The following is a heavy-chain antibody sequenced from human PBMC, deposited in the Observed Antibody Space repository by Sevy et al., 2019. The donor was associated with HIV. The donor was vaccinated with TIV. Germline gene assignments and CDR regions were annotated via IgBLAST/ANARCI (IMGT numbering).Heavy chain of an antibody. CDR2: ISAYNGNT. D-gene: IGHD7-27*01. V-gene: IGHV1-18*04. CDR3: ARVWGLYYYYYGMDV. J-gene: IGHJ6*02. CDR1: GYTFTSYG. Sequence: ASVKVSCKASGYTFTSYGISWVRLAPGQGLEWMGWISAYNGNTNYAQTLQGRVTMTTDTSTGTAYMELRSLRSDDTAVYYCARVWGLYYYYYGMDVWGQGTTVTVSS.